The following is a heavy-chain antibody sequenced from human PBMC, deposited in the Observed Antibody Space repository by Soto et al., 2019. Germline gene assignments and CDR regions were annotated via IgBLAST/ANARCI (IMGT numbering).Heavy chain of an antibody. CDR3: ARGRPSYYYSGMAV. J-gene: IGHJ6*02. V-gene: IGHV4-59*01. Sequence: QVQLQESGPGLVKPSETLSLTCTVSGGSISSYYWSWIRQPPGKRLEWIGYIYYSGSTNYTPSLKSRVTICVDTSKNPFSLKLSSVTAADTAVYYCARGRPSYYYSGMAVWGQGTTVTVSS. CDR1: GGSISSYY. CDR2: IYYSGST.